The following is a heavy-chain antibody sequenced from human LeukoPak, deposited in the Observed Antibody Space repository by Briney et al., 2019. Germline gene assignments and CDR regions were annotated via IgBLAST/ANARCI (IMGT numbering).Heavy chain of an antibody. D-gene: IGHD2-2*01. V-gene: IGHV4-34*01. J-gene: IGHJ6*02. CDR2: INHSGST. CDR1: GGSFSGYY. Sequence: SETLSLTCAVYGGSFSGYYWSWIRQPPGKGLEWIGEINHSGSTNYNPSLKSRVTISVDTSKNQFSLKLSSVTAADTAVYYCARGWVRGYCSSTSCYYYYGMDVWGQGTTVTVSS. CDR3: ARGWVRGYCSSTSCYYYYGMDV.